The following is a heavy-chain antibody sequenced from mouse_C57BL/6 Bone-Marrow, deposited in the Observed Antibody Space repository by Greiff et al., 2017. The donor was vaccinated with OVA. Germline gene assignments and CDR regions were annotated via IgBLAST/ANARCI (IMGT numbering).Heavy chain of an antibody. V-gene: IGHV1-55*01. CDR2: IYPGSGSN. D-gene: IGHD2-5*01. CDR1: GYTFTSYW. Sequence: QVQLKQPGAELVKPGASVKMSCKASGYTFTSYWITWVKQRPGQGLEWIGDIYPGSGSNNYNEKFKSKATLTVATSSSTAYMQLSSLTSEASAVYYCARIYSNPFAYWGQGTLVTVSA. J-gene: IGHJ3*01. CDR3: ARIYSNPFAY.